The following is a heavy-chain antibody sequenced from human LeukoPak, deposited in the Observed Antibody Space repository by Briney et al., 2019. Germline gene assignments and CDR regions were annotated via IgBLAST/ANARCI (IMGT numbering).Heavy chain of an antibody. CDR3: ARDKGDDYDGLLDY. CDR2: IWYDGSNK. V-gene: IGHV3-33*01. D-gene: IGHD4-23*01. J-gene: IGHJ4*02. CDR1: GFTFSSYG. Sequence: GRSQRLSCAASGFTFSSYGMHWVRQAPGKGLEWVAVIWYDGSNKYYADSVKGRFTISRDNSKNTLYLQMNSLRAEDTAVYYCARDKGDDYDGLLDYWGQGTLVTVSS.